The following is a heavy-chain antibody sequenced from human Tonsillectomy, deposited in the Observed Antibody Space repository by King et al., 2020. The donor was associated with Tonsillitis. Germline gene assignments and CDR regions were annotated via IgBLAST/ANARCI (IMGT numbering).Heavy chain of an antibody. CDR2: INSDGSST. D-gene: IGHD6-13*01. J-gene: IGHJ4*02. Sequence: VQLVESGGGLVQPGGSLRLSCAASGFTFSSYWIHWVRQAPGKGLVWVSRINSDGSSTSYADSVKGRFTISRGNAKNTLYLQMNSLRAEDTAVYYCARASIAAAGTLSDLWGQGTVVTVSS. CDR1: GFTFSSYW. V-gene: IGHV3-74*01. CDR3: ARASIAAAGTLSDL.